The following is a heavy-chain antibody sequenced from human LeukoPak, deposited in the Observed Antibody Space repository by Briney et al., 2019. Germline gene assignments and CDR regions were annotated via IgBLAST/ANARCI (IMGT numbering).Heavy chain of an antibody. CDR2: IRYDGSNK. Sequence: GGSLRLSCAASGFTFSTYGMHWVRQAPGKGLEWVAFIRYDGSNKYYADSVKGRFTISRDKSKNTLYLQLNSLRAEDTAVYYCATNWGNYFDYWGQGTLVTVSS. D-gene: IGHD7-27*01. V-gene: IGHV3-30*02. CDR1: GFTFSTYG. J-gene: IGHJ4*02. CDR3: ATNWGNYFDY.